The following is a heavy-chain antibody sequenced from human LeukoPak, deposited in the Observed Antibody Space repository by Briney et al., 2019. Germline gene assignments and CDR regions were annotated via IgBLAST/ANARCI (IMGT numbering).Heavy chain of an antibody. J-gene: IGHJ5*02. CDR1: GGTFSSYA. V-gene: IGHV1-69*04. Sequence: ASVKVSCKASGGTFSSYAISWVRQAPGQGLEWMGRIIPILGIANYAQKFQGRVTITADKSTSTAYMELSSLRSEDTAVYYCARSGPFAAAGDWFDPWGQGTLVTVSS. D-gene: IGHD6-13*01. CDR2: IIPILGIA. CDR3: ARSGPFAAAGDWFDP.